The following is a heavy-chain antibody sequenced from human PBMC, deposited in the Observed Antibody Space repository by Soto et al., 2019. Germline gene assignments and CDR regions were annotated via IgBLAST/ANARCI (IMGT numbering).Heavy chain of an antibody. CDR1: GGSISSGDYY. CDR3: ARDKKVVWLGESTPYGMDV. D-gene: IGHD3-10*01. V-gene: IGHV4-30-4*01. CDR2: IYYSGST. Sequence: SETLSLTCTVSGGSISSGDYYWSWIRQPPGKGLEWIGYIYYSGSTYYNPSLKSRVTISVDTSKNQFSLKLSSVTAADTAVYYCARDKKVVWLGESTPYGMDVWGQGNTVTVSS. J-gene: IGHJ6*02.